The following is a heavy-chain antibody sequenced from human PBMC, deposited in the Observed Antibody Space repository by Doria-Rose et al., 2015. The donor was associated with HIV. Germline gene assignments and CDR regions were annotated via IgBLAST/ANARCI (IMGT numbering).Heavy chain of an antibody. D-gene: IGHD1-26*01. CDR2: IFYTGST. Sequence: QVQLQESGPGLVKPSETLSLTCSVSGDSISHYYWSWIRQPPGKGLEYIGDIFYTGSTNYSPSPKSRVSMSIDTSKNKFSLRLSSVTAADTAVYYCARVLSGTYDYWGQGTLVTVSS. J-gene: IGHJ4*02. CDR1: GDSISHYY. V-gene: IGHV4-59*01. CDR3: ARVLSGTYDY.